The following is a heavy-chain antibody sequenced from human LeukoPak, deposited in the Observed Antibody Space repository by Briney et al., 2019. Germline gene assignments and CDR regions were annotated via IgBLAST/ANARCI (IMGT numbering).Heavy chain of an antibody. V-gene: IGHV1-2*06. CDR2: VNPNSGGT. CDR1: GYTFTGYY. Sequence: GASVKVSCKASGYTFTGYYMHWVRQAPGQGLEWMGRVNPNSGGTNYAQKFQGRATMTRDTSISTAYMELSRLRSDDTAVYYCAREGSSSNYGMDVWGQGTTVTVSS. J-gene: IGHJ6*02. D-gene: IGHD6-6*01. CDR3: AREGSSSNYGMDV.